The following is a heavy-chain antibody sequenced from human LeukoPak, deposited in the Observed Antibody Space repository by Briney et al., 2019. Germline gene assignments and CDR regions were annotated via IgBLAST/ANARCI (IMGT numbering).Heavy chain of an antibody. D-gene: IGHD2-15*01. CDR2: IYYSGST. V-gene: IGHV4-39*07. J-gene: IGHJ5*02. CDR3: ARVPIVVVVAATLGFWFDP. CDR1: GGSISSSSYY. Sequence: PSETLSLTCTVSGGSISSSSYYWGWIRQPPGKGLEWIGSIYYSGSTYYNPSLKSRVTISVDTSKNQFSLKLSSVTAADTAVYYCARVPIVVVVAATLGFWFDPWGQGTLVTVSS.